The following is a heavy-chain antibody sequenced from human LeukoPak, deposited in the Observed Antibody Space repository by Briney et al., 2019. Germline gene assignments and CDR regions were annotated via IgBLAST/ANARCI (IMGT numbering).Heavy chain of an antibody. J-gene: IGHJ4*02. CDR1: GFTFSTFG. V-gene: IGHV3-30*18. D-gene: IGHD5-18*01. Sequence: GRSLRLSCAASGFTFSTFGMHWVRQAPGKGLEWVAVISYDGSNKYYADSVEGRFTISRDNSENTLYLQMNSLRAEDTAVYYCAKDKNSYGPHYFDYWGQGTLVTVSS. CDR3: AKDKNSYGPHYFDY. CDR2: ISYDGSNK.